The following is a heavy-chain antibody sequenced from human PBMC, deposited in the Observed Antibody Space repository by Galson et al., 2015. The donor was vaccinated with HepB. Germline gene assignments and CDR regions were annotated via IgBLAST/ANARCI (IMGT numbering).Heavy chain of an antibody. CDR1: GFTFSRYA. V-gene: IGHV3-23*01. J-gene: IGHJ1*01. CDR3: AKASLEPTSSCRY. CDR2: ISGSGGST. Sequence: SLRLSCAASGFTFSRYAMSWVRQAPGKGLEWVSAISGSGGSTYYADSVQGRFTISRDNSKNKLYLQMNSLRAAETAVYYFAKASLEPTSSCRYCAQGTLVPVSS. D-gene: IGHD2-2*01.